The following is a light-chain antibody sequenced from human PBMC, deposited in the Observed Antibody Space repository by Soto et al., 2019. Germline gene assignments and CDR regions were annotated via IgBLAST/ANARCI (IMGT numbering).Light chain of an antibody. CDR1: QSVGSSS. Sequence: EIVLTQSPSTLSLSPRERATLXXRASQSVGSSSLGWYQQKPGQAPRLXXYDASNRATGIPARFSGSGSGTDFTLTIDNLEPEDFAIYYCQQRSNWPPITFGQGTRLEIK. CDR3: QQRSNWPPIT. J-gene: IGKJ5*01. CDR2: DAS. V-gene: IGKV3-11*01.